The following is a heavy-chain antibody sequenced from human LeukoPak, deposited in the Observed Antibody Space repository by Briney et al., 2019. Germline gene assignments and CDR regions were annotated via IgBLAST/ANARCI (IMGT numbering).Heavy chain of an antibody. D-gene: IGHD1-26*01. Sequence: ASVKVSCKASGYTFTSYAIHWVRQAPGQRLEWMGWISAGNSNTKYSQNFQGRVTFISNTSATTAFMVLSSLRSEDAAVYYCARDSGSGNNDYWGQGTLVTVSS. CDR3: ARDSGSGNNDY. CDR1: GYTFTSYA. CDR2: ISAGNSNT. V-gene: IGHV1-3*01. J-gene: IGHJ4*02.